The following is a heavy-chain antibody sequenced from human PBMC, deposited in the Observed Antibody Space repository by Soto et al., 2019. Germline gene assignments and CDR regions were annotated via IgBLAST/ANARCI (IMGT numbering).Heavy chain of an antibody. CDR3: TRLQRRWLSSDS. CDR2: IYYTGTS. CDR1: GGSISNSSYY. Sequence: QLQLQESGPGLVKPSETLSLTCTVSGGSISNSSYYWGWIRQPPGKGLEWIGHIYYTGTSYSNPSLKGRVTLSVDTSKNQFSLKLNSMTAADPAVFYCTRLQRRWLSSDSWGQGTLVTVSS. J-gene: IGHJ4*02. V-gene: IGHV4-39*01. D-gene: IGHD5-12*01.